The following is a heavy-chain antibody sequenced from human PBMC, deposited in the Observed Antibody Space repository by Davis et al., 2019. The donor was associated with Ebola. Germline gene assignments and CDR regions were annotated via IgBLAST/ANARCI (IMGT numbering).Heavy chain of an antibody. CDR3: ASSSSGSYWL. V-gene: IGHV1-18*01. CDR1: GYTFSNYG. CDR2: ISPYNGNT. Sequence: AASVKVSCKASGYTFSNYGITWVRQAPGQGLEWMANISPYNGNTISAQNFQGRLSMTTDASTSTAYMDLKTLRSDDTAIYYCASSSSGSYWLWGQGTPVTVSS. D-gene: IGHD3-22*01. J-gene: IGHJ4*02.